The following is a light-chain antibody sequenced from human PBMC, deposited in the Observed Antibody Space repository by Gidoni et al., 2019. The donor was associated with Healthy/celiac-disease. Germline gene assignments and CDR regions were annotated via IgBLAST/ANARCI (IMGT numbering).Light chain of an antibody. V-gene: IGLV1-40*01. J-gene: IGLJ2*01. CDR2: GNS. CDR1: SSNIGAGYD. CDR3: QSYDSSLSAHVV. Sequence: QSVLTPPPSVSGAPGQRVTISCTGSSSNIGAGYDVHWYQQLPGTAPKLLIYGNSNRPSGVPDRFSGSKSGTSASLAITGLQAEDEADYYCQSYDSSLSAHVVFGGGTKLTVL.